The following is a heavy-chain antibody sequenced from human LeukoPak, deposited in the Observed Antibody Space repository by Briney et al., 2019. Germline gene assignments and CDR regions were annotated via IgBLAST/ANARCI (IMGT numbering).Heavy chain of an antibody. CDR3: ARVGGARRAFDI. CDR2: IKQDGSEK. J-gene: IGHJ3*02. CDR1: GFTFSSYA. V-gene: IGHV3-7*01. D-gene: IGHD3-16*01. Sequence: GGSLRLSCAASGFTFSSYAMHWVRQAPGKGLEWVANIKQDGSEKYYVDSVKGRFTISRDNAKNSLYLQMNSLRAEDTAVYYCARVGGARRAFDIWGQGTMVTVSS.